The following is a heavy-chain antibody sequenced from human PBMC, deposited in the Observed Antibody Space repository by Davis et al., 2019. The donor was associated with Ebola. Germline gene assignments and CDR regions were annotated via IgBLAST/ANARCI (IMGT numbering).Heavy chain of an antibody. V-gene: IGHV4-34*01. D-gene: IGHD3-10*01. CDR2: INHSGST. Sequence: MPSETLSLTCAVYGGSFSGYYRSWIRQPPGKGLEWIGEINHSGSTNYNPSLKSRVTISVDTSKNQFSLKLSSVTAADTAVYYCTRVYKGSGGMDVWGQGTTVTVSS. J-gene: IGHJ6*02. CDR3: TRVYKGSGGMDV. CDR1: GGSFSGYY.